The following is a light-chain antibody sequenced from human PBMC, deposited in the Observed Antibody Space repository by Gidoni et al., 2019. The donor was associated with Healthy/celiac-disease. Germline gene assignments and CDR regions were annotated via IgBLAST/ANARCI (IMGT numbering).Light chain of an antibody. V-gene: IGKV3-20*01. CDR3: QQYGSSPLT. CDR2: GAS. Sequence: EIVLTKSPGTLSLSPGERATLSCRASQSVSSSYLAWYQQKPGQAPRLLIYGASSRATGIPDRFSGSGSGTDFTLTIIRLVPEDFAVYYCQQYGSSPLTFGGGTKVEIK. J-gene: IGKJ4*01. CDR1: QSVSSSY.